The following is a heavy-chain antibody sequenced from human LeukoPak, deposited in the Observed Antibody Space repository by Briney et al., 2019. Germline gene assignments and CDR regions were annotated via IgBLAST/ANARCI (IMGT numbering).Heavy chain of an antibody. J-gene: IGHJ4*02. CDR3: AREHMVRGVINR. Sequence: SETLSLTCTVSGGSICNYYWSWIRQTAREQLGWLGRIYSSGSTNYNPSLESRVTVSVDTSKNQFSLKLSSVTAADTAVYYCAREHMVRGVINRWGQGALVTVSS. V-gene: IGHV4-4*07. D-gene: IGHD3-10*01. CDR2: IYSSGST. CDR1: GGSICNYY.